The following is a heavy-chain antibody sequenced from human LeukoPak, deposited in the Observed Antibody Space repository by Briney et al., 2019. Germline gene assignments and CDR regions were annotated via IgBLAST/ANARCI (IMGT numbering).Heavy chain of an antibody. CDR2: ISSSSSTI. J-gene: IGHJ3*02. V-gene: IGHV3-48*01. CDR3: ARGAAGDAFDI. Sequence: PGGSLRLSCAASGFTFSSYSMNWVRQAPGKGLEWVSYISSSSSTIYYADSVKGRFTISRDNAKNSLYLQMNSLRAEDTAVDYCARGAAGDAFDIWGQGTMVTVSS. D-gene: IGHD6-25*01. CDR1: GFTFSSYS.